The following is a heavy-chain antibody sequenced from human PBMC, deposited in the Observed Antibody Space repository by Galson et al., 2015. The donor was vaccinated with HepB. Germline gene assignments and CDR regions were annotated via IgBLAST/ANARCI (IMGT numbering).Heavy chain of an antibody. J-gene: IGHJ4*02. CDR2: IYSGGST. D-gene: IGHD6-13*01. V-gene: IGHV3-66*01. CDR1: GFTVSSNY. Sequence: SLRLSCAASGFTVSSNYMSWVRQAPGKGLEWVSVIYSGGSTYYADSVKGRFTISRDNSKNTLYLQMNSLRAEDTAVYYCARDVGLGSAAGTLDYWGQGTLVTVSS. CDR3: ARDVGLGSAAGTLDY.